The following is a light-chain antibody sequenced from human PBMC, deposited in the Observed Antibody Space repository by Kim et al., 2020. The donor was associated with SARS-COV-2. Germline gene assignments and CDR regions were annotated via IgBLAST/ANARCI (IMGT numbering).Light chain of an antibody. Sequence: APGKSARITCGGNNIGSKSVHWYQQKPGQAPVLVIYYDSDRPSGIPERFSGSNSGNTATLTISRVEAGDEAAYYCQVWDSTSDHPVFGGGTQLTV. CDR2: YDS. V-gene: IGLV3-21*04. CDR3: QVWDSTSDHPV. CDR1: NIGSKS. J-gene: IGLJ3*02.